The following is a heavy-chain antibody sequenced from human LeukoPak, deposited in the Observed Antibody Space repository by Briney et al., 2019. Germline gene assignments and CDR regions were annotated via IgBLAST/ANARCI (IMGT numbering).Heavy chain of an antibody. D-gene: IGHD6-13*01. CDR2: IRSKTDGGTT. Sequence: GGSLRLSSVASGFTFTNAWMNWVRLAPGKGPDWVGRIRSKTDGGTTDYATPVKGRFTISRDDAKNTVYLHMNSLKTEDTAVYYRTTDPRQLVDFWGQGTRVTVSS. V-gene: IGHV3-15*01. CDR3: TTDPRQLVDF. J-gene: IGHJ4*02. CDR1: GFTFTNAW.